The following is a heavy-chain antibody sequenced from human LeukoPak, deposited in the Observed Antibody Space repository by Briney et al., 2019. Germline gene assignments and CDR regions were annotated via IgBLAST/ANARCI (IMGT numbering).Heavy chain of an antibody. CDR2: INPNSGGT. V-gene: IGHV1-2*02. D-gene: IGHD6-19*01. Sequence: ASVKVSCKASGYTFTGYYMHWVRQAPGQGLEWVGWINPNSGGTNYAQKFQGRVTMTRDTSISTAYMELSRLRSDDTAVYYCARGYSSGWFLVYYFDYWGQGTLVTVSS. CDR3: ARGYSSGWFLVYYFDY. CDR1: GYTFTGYY. J-gene: IGHJ4*02.